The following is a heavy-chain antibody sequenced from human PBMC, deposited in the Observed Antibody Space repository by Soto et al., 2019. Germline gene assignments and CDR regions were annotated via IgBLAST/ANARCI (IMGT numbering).Heavy chain of an antibody. D-gene: IGHD3-10*01. CDR1: GDTFNFYS. V-gene: IGHV1-69*04. Sequence: QVQLVQSGAEVKRPGSSVKVSCKASGDTFNFYSINWVRQAPGLGLEWMGRVNPILSMTNYAQRFQGRVTMTADKSTSTASMELSVLTSADTAIYYCATSYGSGYRAFDFWGQGALVTVSS. CDR3: ATSYGSGYRAFDF. CDR2: VNPILSMT. J-gene: IGHJ4*02.